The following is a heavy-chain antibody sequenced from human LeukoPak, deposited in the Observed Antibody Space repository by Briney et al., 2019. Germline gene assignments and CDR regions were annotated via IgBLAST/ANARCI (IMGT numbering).Heavy chain of an antibody. CDR3: ASQEPTGSYYDY. V-gene: IGHV4-59*08. CDR2: IYYSGST. Sequence: SETLSLTCTVSGGSISRYYWSWIRQPPGKGLEWIGYIYYSGSTNYNPSLKSRVTISVDTSKNQFSLKLSSVTAADTAVYYCASQEPTGSYYDYWGQGTLVTVS. J-gene: IGHJ4*02. D-gene: IGHD3-10*01. CDR1: GGSISRYY.